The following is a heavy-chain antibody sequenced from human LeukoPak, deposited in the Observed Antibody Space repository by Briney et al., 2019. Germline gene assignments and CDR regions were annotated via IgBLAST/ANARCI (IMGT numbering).Heavy chain of an antibody. J-gene: IGHJ1*01. D-gene: IGHD3-22*01. V-gene: IGHV3-48*03. CDR1: GFTFSSYE. CDR3: ARGGYYDSSGYYYVGYFHH. Sequence: GGSLRLSCAASGFTFSSYEMNWVRQAPGKGLELVSYISFSGSTIYYADSVKGRFTISRDNAKNSLYVQMNSLRAEDTAVYYCARGGYYDSSGYYYVGYFHHWGQGTLVTVSS. CDR2: ISFSGSTI.